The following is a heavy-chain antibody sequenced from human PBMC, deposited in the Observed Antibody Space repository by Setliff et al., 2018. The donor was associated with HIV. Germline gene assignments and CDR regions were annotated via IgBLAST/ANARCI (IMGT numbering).Heavy chain of an antibody. CDR2: ISSSSSTI. CDR3: ARSRAAGFDY. Sequence: LSLTCAASGFTFSSYSMNWVRQAPGKGLEWVSYISSSSSTIYYADSVKGRFTISRDNAKNSLYLQMNSLRAEDTAVYYCARSRAAGFDYWGQGTLVTVSS. CDR1: GFTFSSYS. J-gene: IGHJ4*02. D-gene: IGHD6-13*01. V-gene: IGHV3-48*01.